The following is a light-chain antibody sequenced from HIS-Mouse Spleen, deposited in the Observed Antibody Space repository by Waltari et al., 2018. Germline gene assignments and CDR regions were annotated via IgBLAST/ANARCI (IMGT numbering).Light chain of an antibody. Sequence: EIVLTQSPATLSFSPGEKATLSCRASQSVSSSLAWYQQKHGQAPRLLIYHAPNRATGIAARFSGSGSGKDFTLTISSLEPEDVAVYYCQQRSNWPSLTFGGGTKVAIK. J-gene: IGKJ4*01. CDR3: QQRSNWPSLT. CDR1: QSVSSS. V-gene: IGKV3-11*01. CDR2: HAP.